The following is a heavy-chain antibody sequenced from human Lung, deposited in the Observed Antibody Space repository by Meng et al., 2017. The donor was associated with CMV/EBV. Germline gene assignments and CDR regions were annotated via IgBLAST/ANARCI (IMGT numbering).Heavy chain of an antibody. CDR2: IYYSGNT. J-gene: IGHJ6*02. D-gene: IGHD3-3*01. CDR1: GGSISSYY. Sequence: SEPXSLXFTVSGGSISSYYWSWIRQPPGKGLEWIGYIYYSGNTNYNPSLKSRVTISVDTPKNQFSLKLSSVTAADTAVYYCARGSGYYYYGMDVWGQGTTVTVSS. V-gene: IGHV4-59*01. CDR3: ARGSGYYYYGMDV.